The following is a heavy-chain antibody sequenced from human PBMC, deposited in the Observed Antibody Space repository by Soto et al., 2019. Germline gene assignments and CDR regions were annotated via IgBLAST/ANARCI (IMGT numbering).Heavy chain of an antibody. D-gene: IGHD3-3*01. CDR1: GFTFSSYA. J-gene: IGHJ6*02. CDR3: AKDRLRFLEWFGAAYYYYGMDV. CDR2: ISGSGGST. V-gene: IGHV3-23*01. Sequence: QTVGSLRLSCAASGFTFSSYAMSWVRQAPGKGLEWVSAISGSGGSTYYADSVKGRFTISRDNSKNTLYLQMNSLRAEDTAVYYCAKDRLRFLEWFGAAYYYYGMDVWGQGTTVTVSS.